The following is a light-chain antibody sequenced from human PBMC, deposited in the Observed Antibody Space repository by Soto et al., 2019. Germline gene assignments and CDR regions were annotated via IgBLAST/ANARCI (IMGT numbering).Light chain of an antibody. CDR3: SSFAGSNTWV. Sequence: QSALTQPPSASGSPGQSVTISCTGTSGDVGGYDFVSWYQQYPGKAPKLMIFEVTKRPSGVPARFSGSKSGNTASLTVSGLQADDEADYYCSSFAGSNTWVFGGGTKLTVL. V-gene: IGLV2-8*01. CDR1: SGDVGGYDF. CDR2: EVT. J-gene: IGLJ3*02.